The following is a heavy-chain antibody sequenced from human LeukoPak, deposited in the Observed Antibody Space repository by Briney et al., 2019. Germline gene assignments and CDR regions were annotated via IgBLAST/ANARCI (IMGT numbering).Heavy chain of an antibody. CDR3: ASDSYDSSGYYGYYYGMDV. Sequence: ASVKVSCKASGYSFTDYYMHWVRQAPGQGLEWMGWINPNSGGTNYAKKFRGRITMTRDTSISTAYMELSSLRSDDTAVYYCASDSYDSSGYYGYYYGMDVWGQGTTVTVSS. CDR1: GYSFTDYY. J-gene: IGHJ6*02. D-gene: IGHD3-22*01. V-gene: IGHV1-2*02. CDR2: INPNSGGT.